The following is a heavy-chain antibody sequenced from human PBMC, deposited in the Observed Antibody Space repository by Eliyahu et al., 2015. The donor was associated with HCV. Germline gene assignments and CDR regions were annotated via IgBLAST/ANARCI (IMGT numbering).Heavy chain of an antibody. J-gene: IGHJ4*02. CDR1: XXTXXDYY. CDR2: ISSSSSYT. D-gene: IGHD3-10*01. Sequence: QVQLVESGGGLVKPGGSLRLSCAASXXTXXDYYMXWIRXAPGKGLEWVXYISSSSSYTXYADSVKGRFTISRDNAKNSLYLQMNSLRAEDTAVYYCARGVTMVRGAYYFDYWGQGTLVTVSS. V-gene: IGHV3-11*05. CDR3: ARGVTMVRGAYYFDY.